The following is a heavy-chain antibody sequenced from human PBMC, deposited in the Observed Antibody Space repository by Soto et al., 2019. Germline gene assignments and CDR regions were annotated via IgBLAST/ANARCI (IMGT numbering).Heavy chain of an antibody. CDR2: IYYSGST. V-gene: IGHV4-59*01. CDR1: GGSISSYY. J-gene: IGHJ3*02. CDR3: EREASGAFDI. Sequence: SETLSLTCTVSGGSISSYYWSWIRQPPGKGLEWIGYIYYSGSTNYNPSLKSRVTISVDTSKNQFSLKLRSVTDADTAVYYCEREASGAFDIWGQGTMVTVSS. D-gene: IGHD6-25*01.